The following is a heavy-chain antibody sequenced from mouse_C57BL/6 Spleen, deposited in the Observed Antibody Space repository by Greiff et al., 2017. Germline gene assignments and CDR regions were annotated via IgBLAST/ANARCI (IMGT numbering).Heavy chain of an antibody. V-gene: IGHV1-81*01. CDR1: GYTFTSYG. J-gene: IGHJ2*01. Sequence: QVQLQQSGAELARPGASVKLSCKASGYTFTSYGISWVKQRTGQGLEWIGEIYPRSGNTYYNEKFKGKATLTADKSSSTAYMELRSLTSEDSAVYFCARYDYDAGYYFDYWGKGTTRPVSS. D-gene: IGHD2-4*01. CDR2: IYPRSGNT. CDR3: ARYDYDAGYYFDY.